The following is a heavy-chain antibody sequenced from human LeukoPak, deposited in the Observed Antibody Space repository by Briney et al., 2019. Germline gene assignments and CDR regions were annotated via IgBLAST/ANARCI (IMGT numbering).Heavy chain of an antibody. V-gene: IGHV4-59*12. CDR2: IYYNGNT. Sequence: SETLSLTCTVSGGSISSYYWSWIRQPPGKGLEWIGYIYYNGNTYYNPSLKSRVTISVDTSKNQFSLKLSSVTAADTAVYYCAREGYFGSGSYYSIDYWGQGTLVTVSS. CDR3: AREGYFGSGSYYSIDY. CDR1: GGSISSYY. D-gene: IGHD3-10*01. J-gene: IGHJ4*02.